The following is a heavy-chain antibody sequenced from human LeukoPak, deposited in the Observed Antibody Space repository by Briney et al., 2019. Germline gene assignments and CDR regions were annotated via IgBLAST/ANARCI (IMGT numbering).Heavy chain of an antibody. CDR2: INHSGST. D-gene: IGHD1-26*01. CDR3: ARGRGGATID. Sequence: PSETLSLTCAVYGGSFSGYYWSWIRQPPGKGLEWIGEINHSGSTNYNPSLKSRVPISVDTSKNQFSLKLTTVTAADTAVYYCARGRGGATIDWGQGTLVTVSS. V-gene: IGHV4-34*01. J-gene: IGHJ4*02. CDR1: GGSFSGYY.